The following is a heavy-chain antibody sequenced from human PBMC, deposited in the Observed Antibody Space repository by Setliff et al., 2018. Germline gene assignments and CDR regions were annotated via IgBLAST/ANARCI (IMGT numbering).Heavy chain of an antibody. J-gene: IGHJ4*01. CDR3: ARSDDNFQYPDY. Sequence: PSETLSLTCAVSGYSISSGYYWGWIRQPPGKGLEWIGSIYHSGSTYYNPSPKSRVTISVDTSKNQFSLKLTSVTAADTAIYYCARSDDNFQYPDYWGQGTLVTAPQ. CDR1: GYSISSGYY. CDR2: IYHSGST. V-gene: IGHV4-38-2*01. D-gene: IGHD1-1*01.